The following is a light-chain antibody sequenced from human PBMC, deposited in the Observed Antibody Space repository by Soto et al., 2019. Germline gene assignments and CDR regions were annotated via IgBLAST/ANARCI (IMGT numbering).Light chain of an antibody. J-gene: IGKJ2*01. V-gene: IGKV1-39*01. CDR3: QQSYSTPYT. Sequence: DIQMTQSPSSLSASVGDRVTITCRASQSISSYLNWYQQKPGKAPKLLIYAASSLQSGVPSRFSGSGSGTDFTLTISSLLPEDFATYYCQQSYSTPYTVGQGTKLEIQ. CDR1: QSISSY. CDR2: AAS.